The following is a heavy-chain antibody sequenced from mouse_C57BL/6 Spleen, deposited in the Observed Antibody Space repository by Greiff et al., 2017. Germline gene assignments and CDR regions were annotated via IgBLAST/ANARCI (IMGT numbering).Heavy chain of an antibody. CDR2: FHPYNDDT. D-gene: IGHD2-4*01. J-gene: IGHJ4*01. V-gene: IGHV1-47*01. CDR1: GYTFTTYP. CDR3: ARGGYDYDVSYAMDY. Sequence: VKLQQSGAELVKPGASVKMSCKASGYTFTTYPIEWMKQNHGKSLEWIGNFHPYNDDTKYNEKFKGKATLTVEKSSSTVYLELSRLTSDDSAVYYCARGGYDYDVSYAMDYWGQGTSVTVSS.